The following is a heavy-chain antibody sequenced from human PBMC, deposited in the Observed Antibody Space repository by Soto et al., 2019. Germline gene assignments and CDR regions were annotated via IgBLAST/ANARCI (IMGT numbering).Heavy chain of an antibody. D-gene: IGHD5-18*01. CDR2: VYHTGNT. J-gene: IGHJ5*02. CDR3: AVDTTIEGPNWLDP. Sequence: PSETLSLTCTVSGGSISRVAYYWSWVRQLPGKGLEWIGYVYHTGNTDYNPSLKSRISISVDTSKNQFSMDLKDVTAADTAVYYCAVDTTIEGPNWLDPWGQGTLVTVSS. CDR1: GGSISRVAYY. V-gene: IGHV4-30-4*08.